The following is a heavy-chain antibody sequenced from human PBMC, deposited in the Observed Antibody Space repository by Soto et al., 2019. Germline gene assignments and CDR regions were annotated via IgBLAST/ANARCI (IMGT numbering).Heavy chain of an antibody. Sequence: PGGSLRLSCAASGFTFSSYAMSWVRQAPGKGLEWVSAISGSGGSTYYADSVKGRFTISRDNSKNTLYLQMNSLRAEDTAVYYCAKVGGGLGELLITYWGQGTLVTVSS. D-gene: IGHD3-16*01. V-gene: IGHV3-23*01. J-gene: IGHJ4*02. CDR3: AKVGGGLGELLITY. CDR2: ISGSGGST. CDR1: GFTFSSYA.